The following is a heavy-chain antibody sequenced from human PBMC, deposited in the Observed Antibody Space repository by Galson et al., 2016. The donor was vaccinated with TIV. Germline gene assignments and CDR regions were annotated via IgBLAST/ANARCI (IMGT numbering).Heavy chain of an antibody. J-gene: IGHJ6*02. CDR1: GFSLSDYA. CDR2: ISGRGGTT. D-gene: IGHD1-26*01. Sequence: SLRLSCAASGFSLSDYAMTWVRQAPGKGLEWVSDISGRGGTTHYADSVKGRFTISRDNYKNTLYLHMSSLRAEDTALYYCARGPTTRRGYYGLDIWGQGTTVTVSS. CDR3: ARGPTTRRGYYGLDI. V-gene: IGHV3-23*01.